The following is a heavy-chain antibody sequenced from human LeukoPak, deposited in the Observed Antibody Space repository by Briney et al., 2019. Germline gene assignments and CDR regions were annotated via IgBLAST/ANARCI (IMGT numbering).Heavy chain of an antibody. CDR2: ISGSGGST. D-gene: IGHD3-9*01. CDR1: GFTFSGYA. J-gene: IGHJ4*02. CDR3: AKGAKVLRYFDSLSKAGEGFDY. Sequence: GGSLRLSCAASGFTFSGYAMSWVRQAPGKGLEWVSAISGSGGSTYYADSVEGRFTISRDSSKNTLYLQMNSLRAEDTAVYYCAKGAKVLRYFDSLSKAGEGFDYCGQRTLVTVSS. V-gene: IGHV3-23*01.